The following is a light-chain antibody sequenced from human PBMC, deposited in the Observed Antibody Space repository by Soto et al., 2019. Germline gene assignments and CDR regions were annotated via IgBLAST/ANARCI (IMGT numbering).Light chain of an antibody. V-gene: IGKV3-20*01. CDR1: QTVRNNY. CDR2: DAA. Sequence: EFVLTQSLGTLSLSPGERATLSCLASQTVRNNYLAGYQQKPGQAPRLLIYDAASRATGIPDRCSGGGSGTDFTLTISRLEPEDVAVDYCQQLSSYPLTFGGGTKVDIK. J-gene: IGKJ4*01. CDR3: QQLSSYPLT.